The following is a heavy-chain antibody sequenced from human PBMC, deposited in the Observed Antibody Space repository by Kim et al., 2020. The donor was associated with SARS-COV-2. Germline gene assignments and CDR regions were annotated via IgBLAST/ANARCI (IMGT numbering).Heavy chain of an antibody. J-gene: IGHJ3*02. CDR2: ISHTSQDI. V-gene: IGHV3-11*01. CDR3: AGHTWVTRPTFDPFDM. CDR1: GITFTDRY. D-gene: IGHD3-3*01. Sequence: GGSLRLSCAASGITFTDRYMAWIRQAPGKGLEWVSHISHTSQDIRYADFVIGRFTITRDNNKKEISLQMTGLTPDDTAVYYCAGHTWVTRPTFDPFDMWGRRTMVAVSS.